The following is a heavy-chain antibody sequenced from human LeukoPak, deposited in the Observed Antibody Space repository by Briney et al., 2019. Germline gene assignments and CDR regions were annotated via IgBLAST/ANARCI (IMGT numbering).Heavy chain of an antibody. CDR2: ISYDRSNK. D-gene: IGHD2-2*01. V-gene: IGHV3-30*04. J-gene: IGHJ4*02. Sequence: GGSLRLSCAASGFTFSSYAMHWVRQAPGKGLEWVAVISYDRSNKYYADSVKGRFTISRDNSKNTLYLQMNSLRAEDTAVYYCARDEARYCSSTSCYGLFYWGQGTLVTVSS. CDR3: ARDEARYCSSTSCYGLFY. CDR1: GFTFSSYA.